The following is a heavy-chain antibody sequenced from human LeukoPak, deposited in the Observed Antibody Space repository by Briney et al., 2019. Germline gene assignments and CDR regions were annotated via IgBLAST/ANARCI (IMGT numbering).Heavy chain of an antibody. J-gene: IGHJ4*02. Sequence: GGSLRLSCAASGFNFSSFVMHWVRHAPGKGLEGVAVIWYDGSNKYYADSVKGRFTISRGNSKNTLYLQMNSLRAEDTAVYYCARGPSAYPKCFDYWGQGTLVTVSS. CDR3: ARGPSAYPKCFDY. CDR1: GFNFSSFV. D-gene: IGHD5-12*01. V-gene: IGHV3-33*01. CDR2: IWYDGSNK.